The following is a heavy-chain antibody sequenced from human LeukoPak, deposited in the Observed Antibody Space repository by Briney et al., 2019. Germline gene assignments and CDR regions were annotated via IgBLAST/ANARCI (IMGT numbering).Heavy chain of an antibody. V-gene: IGHV3-69-1*02. CDR3: ATGDDYRTFDY. J-gene: IGHJ4*02. D-gene: IGHD5-24*01. CDR1: ALPPSNYA. CDR2: ISDGGWT. Sequence: KTGGSLRLSCAASALPPSNYAMSWVRQAPGKGLEWVSSISDGGWTAYTDSVKGRFTISKDNAKNSLYLQMNSLRAEDTAVYYCATGDDYRTFDYWGQGTLVTVSS.